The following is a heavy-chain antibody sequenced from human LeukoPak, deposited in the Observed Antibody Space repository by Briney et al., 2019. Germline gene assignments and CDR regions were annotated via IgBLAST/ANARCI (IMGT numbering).Heavy chain of an antibody. Sequence: SETLSLTCTVSGGSISIISSSTYYWGWIRQAPGKGLEWIGSLYYGENSHYNPSLKSRATLSVDTSNNQFSLKLTSVTAADAAVYFCARGGAARPYFDYWGQGTLVTVSS. CDR1: GGSISIISSSTYY. CDR3: ARGGAARPYFDY. CDR2: LYYGENS. J-gene: IGHJ4*02. D-gene: IGHD6-6*01. V-gene: IGHV4-39*01.